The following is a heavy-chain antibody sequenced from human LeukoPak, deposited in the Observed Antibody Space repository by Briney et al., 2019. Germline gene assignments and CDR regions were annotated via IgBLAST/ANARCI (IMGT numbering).Heavy chain of an antibody. Sequence: GGSLRLSCAASGFTFSSYAMGWVRQAPGKGLEWVSDISGSGGSTYYADSVKGRFTISKDNSKNTLYLQMNSLRAEDTAVYYCAKGIAVASYYFDYWGQGTPVTVSS. CDR1: GFTFSSYA. D-gene: IGHD6-19*01. CDR2: ISGSGGST. V-gene: IGHV3-23*01. CDR3: AKGIAVASYYFDY. J-gene: IGHJ4*02.